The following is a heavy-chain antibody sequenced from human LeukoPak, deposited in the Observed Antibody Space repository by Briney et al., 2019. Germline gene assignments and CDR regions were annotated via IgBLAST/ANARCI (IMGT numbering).Heavy chain of an antibody. CDR3: AKISASAAGDYYYYMDV. J-gene: IGHJ6*03. V-gene: IGHV3-30*02. Sequence: GGSLRLSCAASGFTFSSYWMSWVRQAPGKGLEWVAFILYDGSNKCYADSVKGRFTISRDNSNNTVYLQMNSLRAEDTAVYYCAKISASAAGDYYYYMDVWGRGTTVTVSS. CDR1: GFTFSSYW. D-gene: IGHD6-13*01. CDR2: ILYDGSNK.